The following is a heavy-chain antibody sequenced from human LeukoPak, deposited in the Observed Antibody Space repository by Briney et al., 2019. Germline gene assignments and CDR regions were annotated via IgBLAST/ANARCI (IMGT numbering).Heavy chain of an antibody. CDR1: XXSXXXYX. D-gene: IGHD2-15*01. CDR3: ARSVVVVAANFDY. CDR2: IYPGDSDT. J-gene: IGHJ4*02. Sequence: XSXKGSXXSXXXYXXGWXRXMXXXXXXXXGIIYPGDSDTRYSPSFQGQVTISADKSISTAYLQWSSLKASDTAMYYCARSVVVVAANFDYWGQGTLVTVSS. V-gene: IGHV5-51*01.